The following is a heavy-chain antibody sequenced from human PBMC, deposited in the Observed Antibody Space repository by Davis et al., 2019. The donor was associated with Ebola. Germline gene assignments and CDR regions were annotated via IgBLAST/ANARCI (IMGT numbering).Heavy chain of an antibody. Sequence: ASVKVSCKASGGTFSSYDINWVRQATGQGLEWMGWMNPNSGNTGYAQKFQGRVTMTRNTSISTAYMELSSLRSEDTAVYYCARESPVYGYMSTFDYWGQGTLVTVSS. CDR2: MNPNSGNT. CDR1: GGTFSSYD. D-gene: IGHD5-24*01. V-gene: IGHV1-8*02. CDR3: ARESPVYGYMSTFDY. J-gene: IGHJ4*02.